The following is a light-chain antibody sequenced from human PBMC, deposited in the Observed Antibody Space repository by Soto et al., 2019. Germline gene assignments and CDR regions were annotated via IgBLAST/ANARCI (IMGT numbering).Light chain of an antibody. Sequence: EIALTQSPPTLSVSPGDRATLSSRASQSVSSNLAWYQQKPGQAPRLLIYGASTRATGIPARFSGSGSGTDFTLTISNLEPEDFAVYYCQQRSNWPHTFGGGTKVDIK. CDR1: QSVSSN. CDR3: QQRSNWPHT. CDR2: GAS. V-gene: IGKV3-11*01. J-gene: IGKJ4*01.